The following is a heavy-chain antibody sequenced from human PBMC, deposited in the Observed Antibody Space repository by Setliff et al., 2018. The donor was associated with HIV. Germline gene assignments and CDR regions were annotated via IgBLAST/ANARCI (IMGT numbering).Heavy chain of an antibody. CDR1: GYSISSGYY. J-gene: IGHJ4*02. CDR3: ATFEYSSSSALDY. V-gene: IGHV4-38-2*01. Sequence: SETLSLTCAVSGYSISSGYYWGWIRQTPGKGLEWIGSIYHSGTTYYNPSLRSRVTISVDTSKNQFSLKLSSVTAADTAVYYCATFEYSSSSALDYWGQGTLVTVSS. CDR2: IYHSGTT. D-gene: IGHD6-6*01.